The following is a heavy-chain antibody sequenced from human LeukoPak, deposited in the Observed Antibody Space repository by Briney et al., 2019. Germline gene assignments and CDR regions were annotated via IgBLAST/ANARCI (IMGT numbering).Heavy chain of an antibody. Sequence: SETLSLTCTASGGSISSSSYYWGWIRQPPGKGLEWIGSIYYSGSTNYNPSLKSRVTISVDTSKNQFSLKLSSVTAADTAVYYCARARGGSGTHNWFDPWGQGTLVTVSS. CDR1: GGSISSSSYY. V-gene: IGHV4-39*07. D-gene: IGHD3-10*01. J-gene: IGHJ5*02. CDR2: IYYSGST. CDR3: ARARGGSGTHNWFDP.